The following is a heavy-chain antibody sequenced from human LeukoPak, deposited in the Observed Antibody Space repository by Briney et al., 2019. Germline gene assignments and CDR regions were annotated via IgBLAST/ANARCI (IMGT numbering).Heavy chain of an antibody. J-gene: IGHJ4*02. V-gene: IGHV3-9*01. D-gene: IGHD4-17*01. CDR1: GFTFDDYA. CDR2: ITWNSDNI. Sequence: GGSLRLSCAASGFTFDDYAMHWVRQAPGKGLEWVSGITWNSDNIEYADSVKGRFTISRDNAKNSLYLQMNSLRAEDTAVYYCAREGISYGDYFDYWGQGTLVTVSS. CDR3: AREGISYGDYFDY.